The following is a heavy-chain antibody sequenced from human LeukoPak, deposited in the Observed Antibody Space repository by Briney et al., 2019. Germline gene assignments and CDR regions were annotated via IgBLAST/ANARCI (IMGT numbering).Heavy chain of an antibody. D-gene: IGHD6-13*01. CDR1: GFYVSEEY. Sequence: GGSLRLSCETSGFYVSEEYLAWVRQAPGKGLEWVSVIYSGGSTYYADSVKGRFTISRDNSKNTLYLQMNSLRAEDTAVYYCARDVYSSSWQDAFDIWGQGTMVTVSS. CDR3: ARDVYSSSWQDAFDI. V-gene: IGHV3-53*01. CDR2: IYSGGST. J-gene: IGHJ3*02.